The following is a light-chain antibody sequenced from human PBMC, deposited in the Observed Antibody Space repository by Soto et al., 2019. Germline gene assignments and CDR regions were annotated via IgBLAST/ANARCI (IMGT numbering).Light chain of an antibody. V-gene: IGLV2-14*03. J-gene: IGLJ3*02. CDR1: SSDVGGYKF. CDR3: SSYTSSSTPSWV. CDR2: EVS. Sequence: QSALTQPASVSGSLGHSITISCTGTSSDVGGYKFVSWYQQHPGKAPKLMIYEVSNRPSGVSNRFSGSKSGNTASLTISGLQAEDEADYYCSSYTSSSTPSWVFGGWTKLTVL.